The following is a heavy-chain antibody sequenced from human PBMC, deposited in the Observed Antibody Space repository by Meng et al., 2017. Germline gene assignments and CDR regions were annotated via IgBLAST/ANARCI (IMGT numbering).Heavy chain of an antibody. CDR1: GFIFSNYE. Sequence: QVQVVESGGDVVPPGRCLTLSCAASGFIFSNYEMHWVRQAPGKGLEWVACITKDGSRKYYLGSVRGRFTISRDNSKNTLYLEMNSLRSEDTALYYCARDFDYWGQGTLVTVSS. CDR3: ARDFDY. J-gene: IGHJ4*02. V-gene: IGHV3-30*16. CDR2: ITKDGSRK.